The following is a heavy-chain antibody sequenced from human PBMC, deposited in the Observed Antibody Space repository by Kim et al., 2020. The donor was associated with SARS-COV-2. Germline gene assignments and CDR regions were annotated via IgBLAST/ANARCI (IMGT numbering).Heavy chain of an antibody. CDR3: AGRLSNTSGWGGHYCDL. D-gene: IGHD3-10*01. Sequence: SETLSLTCAVYGGSFSGYYWSWIRQPPGKGLEWIGKINHSGRTNYNPSLKSRVTISVDTSKNQFSLKLTSVTAADTAVYYCAGRLSNTSGWGGHYCDLWG. J-gene: IGHJ2*01. CDR2: INHSGRT. CDR1: GGSFSGYY. V-gene: IGHV4-34*01.